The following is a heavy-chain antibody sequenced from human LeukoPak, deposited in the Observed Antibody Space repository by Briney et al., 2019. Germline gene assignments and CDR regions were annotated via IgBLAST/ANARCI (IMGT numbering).Heavy chain of an antibody. J-gene: IGHJ4*02. CDR1: GGTFSSYA. CDR3: ARISVVKGSQDPH. V-gene: IGHV1-69*05. Sequence: ASVKVSCKASGGTFSSYAISWVRQAPGQGLEWMGGIIPIFGTANYAQKFQGRVAITTDGSTSTAYMELSSLRSEDTAVYYCARISVVKGSQDPHWGQGTLVTVSS. D-gene: IGHD3-22*01. CDR2: IIPIFGTA.